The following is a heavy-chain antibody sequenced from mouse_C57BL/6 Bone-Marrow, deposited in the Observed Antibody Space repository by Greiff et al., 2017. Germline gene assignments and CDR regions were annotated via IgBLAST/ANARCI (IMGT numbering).Heavy chain of an antibody. V-gene: IGHV14-2*01. CDR3: ARRAYGSTYYFDY. CDR2: IDPEDGET. CDR1: GFNIKDYY. D-gene: IGHD1-1*01. Sequence: VQLQQSGAELVKPGASVKLSCTASGFNIKDYYMHWVKQRTEQGLEWIGRIDPEDGETKYAQKFQGKATITAETSSKTAYLQLSSLTSEDTAVYYCARRAYGSTYYFDYWGQGTTLTVSS. J-gene: IGHJ2*01.